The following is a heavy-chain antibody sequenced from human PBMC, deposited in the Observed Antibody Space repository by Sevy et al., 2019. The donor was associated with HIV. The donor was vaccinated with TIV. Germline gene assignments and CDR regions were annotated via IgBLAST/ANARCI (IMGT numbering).Heavy chain of an antibody. Sequence: GGSLRLSCAASGFTFSSYSMNWVRQAPGKGLEWVSSISTSSSYIYYADSVKGRFTISRDNAKNSLYLQMNSLRAEDTAVYYGARDEVGGSYWEFDYWGQGTLVTVSS. CDR2: ISTSSSYI. CDR3: ARDEVGGSYWEFDY. D-gene: IGHD1-26*01. V-gene: IGHV3-21*01. J-gene: IGHJ4*02. CDR1: GFTFSSYS.